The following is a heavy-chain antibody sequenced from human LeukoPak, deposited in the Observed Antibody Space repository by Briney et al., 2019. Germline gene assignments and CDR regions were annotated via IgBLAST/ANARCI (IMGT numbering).Heavy chain of an antibody. V-gene: IGHV4-59*08. CDR3: ARHSGDGYNWASFDY. D-gene: IGHD5-24*01. CDR2: IYYSGST. Sequence: SETLSLTCTVSGGSISSYYWSWIRQTPGKGLEWIGYIYYSGSTNYNPSLKSRVTISVDTSKNQFSLKLSSVTAADTAVYYCARHSGDGYNWASFDYWGQGTLVTVSS. CDR1: GGSISSYY. J-gene: IGHJ4*02.